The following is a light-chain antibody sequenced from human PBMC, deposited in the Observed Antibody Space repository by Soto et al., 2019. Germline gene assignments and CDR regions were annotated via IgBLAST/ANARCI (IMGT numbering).Light chain of an antibody. J-gene: IGKJ3*01. CDR1: QSVSSSY. Sequence: EIVLTQSPGTLSLSPGERATLSCRASQSVSSSYLAWYQQKPGQAPRLLIYGASSRATGIPGRLSGSGSGTDFTLTISRLEPEDFAVYYCQQDGSSPIFTFGPGTKVDI. V-gene: IGKV3-20*01. CDR3: QQDGSSPIFT. CDR2: GAS.